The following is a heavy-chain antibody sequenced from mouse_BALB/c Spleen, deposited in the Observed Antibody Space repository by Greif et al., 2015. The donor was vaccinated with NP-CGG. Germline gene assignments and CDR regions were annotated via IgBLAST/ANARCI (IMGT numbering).Heavy chain of an antibody. Sequence: QVQLKQSGAELAKPGASVKMSCKASGYTFTSYWMHWVKQRPGQGLEWIGYINPSTGYTEYNQKFKDKATLTADKSSSTAYMQLSSLTSEDSAVYYCARSPDGYYDYWGQGTTLTVSS. J-gene: IGHJ2*01. CDR3: ARSPDGYYDY. CDR2: INPSTGYT. CDR1: GYTFTSYW. V-gene: IGHV1-7*01. D-gene: IGHD2-3*01.